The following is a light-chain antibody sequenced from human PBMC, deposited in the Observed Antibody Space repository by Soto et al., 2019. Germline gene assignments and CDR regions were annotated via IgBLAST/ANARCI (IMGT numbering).Light chain of an antibody. V-gene: IGKV1-39*01. J-gene: IGKJ3*01. CDR1: ERAIRF. CDR3: QQTYSAPFT. CDR2: SAS. Sequence: DIQMTQSPSSLSASVGDTVTIICRASERAIRFFNWYQQKPGEAPKVLIYSASSLQGGVPSRFSGSGSWTDFTLTIRSLQTEDFATYYCQQTYSAPFTFGPGTKVDIK.